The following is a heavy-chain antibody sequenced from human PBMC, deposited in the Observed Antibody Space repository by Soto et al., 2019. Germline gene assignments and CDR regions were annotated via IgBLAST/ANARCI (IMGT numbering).Heavy chain of an antibody. CDR3: ARFNWYFDL. J-gene: IGHJ2*01. V-gene: IGHV4-59*08. Sequence: PSETLSLTCTVSGGSISSYYWSWIRQPPGKGLEWIGYIYYSGSTNYNPSLKSRVTTSVDTSKNQFSLKLSSVTAADTAVYYCARFNWYFDLWGRGTLVTVSS. CDR1: GGSISSYY. CDR2: IYYSGST.